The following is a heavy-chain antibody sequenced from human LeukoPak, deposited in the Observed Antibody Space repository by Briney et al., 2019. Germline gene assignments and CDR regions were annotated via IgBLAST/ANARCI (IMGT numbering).Heavy chain of an antibody. J-gene: IGHJ4*02. CDR2: IYHSGST. Sequence: SQTLSLTCAVSGGSISSGGYSWSWIRQPPGKGLEWIGYIYHSGSTYYNPSLKSRVTISVYRSKNQFSLKLSSVPAADTAVYYCARQAVGYCTNGVCSKTPNFDYWGQGTLVTVSS. CDR3: ARQAVGYCTNGVCSKTPNFDY. D-gene: IGHD2-8*01. CDR1: GGSISSGGYS. V-gene: IGHV4-30-2*01.